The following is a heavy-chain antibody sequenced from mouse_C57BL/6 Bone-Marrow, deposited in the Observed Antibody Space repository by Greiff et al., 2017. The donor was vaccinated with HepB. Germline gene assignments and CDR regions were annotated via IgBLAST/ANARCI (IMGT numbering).Heavy chain of an antibody. CDR1: GYTFTSYW. CDR3: ARRLPYFDY. J-gene: IGHJ2*01. Sequence: QVQLKQPGAELVKPGASVKLSCKASGYTFTSYWMHWVKQRPGQGLEWIGMIHPNSGSTNYNEKFKRKATLTVDKSSSTAYMQLSSLTSEDSAVYYCARRLPYFDYWGQGTTLTVSS. V-gene: IGHV1-64*01. CDR2: IHPNSGST. D-gene: IGHD2-4*01.